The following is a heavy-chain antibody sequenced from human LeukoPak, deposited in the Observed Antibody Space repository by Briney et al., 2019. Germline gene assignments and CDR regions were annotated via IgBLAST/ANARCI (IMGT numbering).Heavy chain of an antibody. CDR2: INHSGST. Sequence: SETLSLTCAVYGGSFSGYYWSWIRQPPGKGLEWFGEINHSGSTNYNPSLKSRVTISVDTSKNQFSLKLSSVTAADTAVYYCARGLFHYYGSGSYKGHYDYWGQGTLVTVSS. J-gene: IGHJ4*02. D-gene: IGHD3-10*01. CDR3: ARGLFHYYGSGSYKGHYDY. V-gene: IGHV4-34*01. CDR1: GGSFSGYY.